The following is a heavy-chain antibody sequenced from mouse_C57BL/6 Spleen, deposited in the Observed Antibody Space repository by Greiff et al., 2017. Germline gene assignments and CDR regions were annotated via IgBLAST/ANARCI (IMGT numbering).Heavy chain of an antibody. CDR3: ARLMYYFDY. Sequence: VQLQQSGPELVKPGASVKISCTASGYAFSSSWMHWVKQRPGKGLEWIGRIYPGDGDTNYNGKFKGKATLTADKSSSTAYMQLSSLTSEDSAVYFGARLMYYFDYWGQGTTLTGSA. J-gene: IGHJ2*01. CDR1: GYAFSSSW. CDR2: IYPGDGDT. V-gene: IGHV1-82*01. D-gene: IGHD2-3*01.